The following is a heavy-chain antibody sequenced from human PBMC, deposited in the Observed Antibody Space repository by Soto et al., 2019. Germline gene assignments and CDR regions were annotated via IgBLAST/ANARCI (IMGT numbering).Heavy chain of an antibody. CDR3: AAVPYSSSSRRDY. J-gene: IGHJ4*02. CDR1: GFTFTSSA. D-gene: IGHD6-6*01. V-gene: IGHV1-58*01. CDR2: IVVGSGNT. Sequence: SVNVSFKASGFTFTSSAVQWVRQARGQRLEWIGWIVVGSGNTNYAQKFQERVTITRDMSTSTAYMELSSLRSEDTAVYYCAAVPYSSSSRRDYWGQGTLVTVSS.